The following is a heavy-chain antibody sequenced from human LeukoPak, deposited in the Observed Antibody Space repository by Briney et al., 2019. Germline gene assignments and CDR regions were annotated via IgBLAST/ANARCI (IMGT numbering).Heavy chain of an antibody. CDR2: ISWDGGST. J-gene: IGHJ6*03. CDR1: GFTFDDYA. Sequence: GGSLRLSCAASGFTFDDYAMHWVRQAPGKGLEWVSLISWDGGSTYYADSVKGRFTISRDNSKNSLYLQMNSLRAEDTALYYCAKAPSSSWYYYYYYMDVWGKGTTVTVSS. V-gene: IGHV3-43D*03. D-gene: IGHD6-13*01. CDR3: AKAPSSSWYYYYYYMDV.